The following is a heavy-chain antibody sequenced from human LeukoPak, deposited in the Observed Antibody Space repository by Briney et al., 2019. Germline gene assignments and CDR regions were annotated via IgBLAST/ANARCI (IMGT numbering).Heavy chain of an antibody. D-gene: IGHD2-2*01. CDR2: INHSGST. CDR3: ARGLGVLRIVVVPAAMKGLDGMDV. J-gene: IGHJ6*02. V-gene: IGHV4-34*01. Sequence: SETLSLTCAVYGGSFSGYYWSWIRQPPGKGLEWIGEINHSGSTNYNPSLKSRVTISVDTSKNQFSLKLSSVTAADTAVYYCARGLGVLRIVVVPAAMKGLDGMDVWGQGTTVTVSS. CDR1: GGSFSGYY.